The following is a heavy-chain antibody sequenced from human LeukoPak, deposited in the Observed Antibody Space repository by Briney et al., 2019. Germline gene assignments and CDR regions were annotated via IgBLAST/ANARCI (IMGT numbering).Heavy chain of an antibody. V-gene: IGHV4-39*07. Sequence: PSETLSLTCTVSGGSISSSSYYWGWIRQPPGKGLEWIGSIYYSGSTYYNPSLKSRVTISVDTSKNQFSLKLSSVTVADTAVYYCARGQLPGDYWGQGTLVTVSS. D-gene: IGHD2-2*01. J-gene: IGHJ4*02. CDR1: GGSISSSSYY. CDR3: ARGQLPGDY. CDR2: IYYSGST.